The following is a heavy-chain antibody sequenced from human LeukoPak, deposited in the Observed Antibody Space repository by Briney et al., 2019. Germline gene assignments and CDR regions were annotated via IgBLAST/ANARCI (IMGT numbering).Heavy chain of an antibody. CDR2: IDPSDSYT. Sequence: GESLKISCKGSGNSFTSYWINWVRQMPGKGLEWMGRIDPSDSYTNYSPSFQGHVTISADESIRTAYLQWSSLKASDTAMYYCARSPLVPRWFDPWGQGILVSVSS. J-gene: IGHJ5*02. CDR1: GNSFTSYW. CDR3: ARSPLVPRWFDP. D-gene: IGHD6-13*01. V-gene: IGHV5-10-1*01.